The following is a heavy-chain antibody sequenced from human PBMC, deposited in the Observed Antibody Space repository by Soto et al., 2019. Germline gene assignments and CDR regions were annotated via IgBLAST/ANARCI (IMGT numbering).Heavy chain of an antibody. CDR3: ATREDRAAAAGNWEPYYYYYYMDV. D-gene: IGHD6-13*01. Sequence: SETLSLTCTVSGGSISSYYWSWIRQPPGKGLEWIGYIYYSGSTNYNPSLKSRVTISVDTSKNQFSLKLSSVTAADTAVYYCATREDRAAAAGNWEPYYYYYYMDVWGKGTTVTVSS. CDR2: IYYSGST. V-gene: IGHV4-59*01. CDR1: GGSISSYY. J-gene: IGHJ6*03.